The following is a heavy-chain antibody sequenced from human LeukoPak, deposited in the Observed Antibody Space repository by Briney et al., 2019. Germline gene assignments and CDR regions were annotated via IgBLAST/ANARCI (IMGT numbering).Heavy chain of an antibody. J-gene: IGHJ4*02. CDR2: IYTSGST. CDR1: GGSISSYY. CDR3: MGDNPPNHDIFDY. V-gene: IGHV4-4*07. Sequence: NASETLSLTCTVSGGSISSYYWSWIRQPAGKGLEWIGRIYTSGSTNYNPSLKSRVTISVDTSKNQFSLKLSSVTAADTAVYYCMGDNPPNHDIFDYWGQGALVTVSS. D-gene: IGHD3-9*01.